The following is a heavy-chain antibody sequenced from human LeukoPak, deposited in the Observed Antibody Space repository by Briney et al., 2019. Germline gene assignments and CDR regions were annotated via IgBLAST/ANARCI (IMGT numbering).Heavy chain of an antibody. CDR3: ATGPGQGELLPLDY. CDR2: IRYDGSNK. V-gene: IGHV3-30*02. J-gene: IGHJ4*02. D-gene: IGHD1-26*01. CDR1: GFTFSSYG. Sequence: PGGSLRLSCAASGFTFSSYGMHWVRQAPGKGLEWVAFIRYDGSNKYYADSVKGRFTISRDNSKNTLYLQMNSLRAEDTAVYYCATGPGQGELLPLDYWGQGTLVTVSS.